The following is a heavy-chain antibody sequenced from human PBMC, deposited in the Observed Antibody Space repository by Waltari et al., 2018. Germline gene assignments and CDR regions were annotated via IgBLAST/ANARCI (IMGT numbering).Heavy chain of an antibody. V-gene: IGHV1-2*02. CDR3: ARDSGISTAAFDI. CDR1: GYTFTGYY. Sequence: QVQLVQSGAEVKKPGASVKVSCKTSGYTFTGYYMHWVRQAPGRGLEWMGWFIPNSGGTNYAHKFQGRVTITRDRSTSTAYIELSGLRSDDTAVYYFARDSGISTAAFDIWGQGTMVTVSS. CDR2: FIPNSGGT. J-gene: IGHJ3*02. D-gene: IGHD1-20*01.